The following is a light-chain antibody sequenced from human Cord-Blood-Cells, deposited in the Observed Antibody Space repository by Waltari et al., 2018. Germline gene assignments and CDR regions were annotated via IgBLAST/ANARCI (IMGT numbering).Light chain of an antibody. J-gene: IGLJ3*02. CDR1: TIDVGGYNY. Sequence: QSALTQPASVSGSPGQSITITCTGTTIDVGGYNYVSWYQQHPGKSPNLMIYDVSNRPSGVSIRFSGSKSGNTASLTISGLQAEDEADYYCSSYTSSSTWVFGGGTKLTVL. CDR2: DVS. CDR3: SSYTSSSTWV. V-gene: IGLV2-14*03.